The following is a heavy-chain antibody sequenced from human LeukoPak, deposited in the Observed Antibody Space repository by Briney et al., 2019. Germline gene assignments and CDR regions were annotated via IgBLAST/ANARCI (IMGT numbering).Heavy chain of an antibody. CDR1: GFTFSSYW. Sequence: GGSLRLSCAASGFTFSSYWMHWVRQAPGKGPVRVSRINNDGSGTTYADSVKGRFTISRDNSKNTLYLQMNSLRAEDTAVYYCANSDEVGVGYYWGQGTLVTVSS. V-gene: IGHV3-74*01. CDR3: ANSDEVGVGYY. CDR2: INNDGSGT. J-gene: IGHJ4*02. D-gene: IGHD3-3*01.